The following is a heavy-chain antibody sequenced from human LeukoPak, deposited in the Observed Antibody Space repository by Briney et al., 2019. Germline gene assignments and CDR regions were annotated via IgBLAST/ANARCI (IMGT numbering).Heavy chain of an antibody. Sequence: VGSQRLSCAASGFAFSSYVVNWVRQAPGKGLEWVSSISASGSDVKYADSVTGRFTVSRDNAKSSLYLEMNSLRAEDTAAYYCARRMAAGPFDYWGQGTLVTVSS. D-gene: IGHD6-13*01. CDR1: GFAFSSYV. V-gene: IGHV3-21*01. CDR3: ARRMAAGPFDY. CDR2: ISASGSDV. J-gene: IGHJ4*02.